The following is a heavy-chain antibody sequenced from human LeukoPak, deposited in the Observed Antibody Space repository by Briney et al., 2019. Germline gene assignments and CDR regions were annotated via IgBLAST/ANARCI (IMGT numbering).Heavy chain of an antibody. Sequence: SETLSLTCAVYGGSFSGYYWSWIRQPPGKGLEWIGEINHSGSTNYNPSLKSRVTISVDTSKNQFSLKLSSVTAADTAVYYCARGGRIAAAGTLYILYWGRGTLVTVSS. D-gene: IGHD6-13*01. CDR2: INHSGST. CDR1: GGSFSGYY. V-gene: IGHV4-34*01. J-gene: IGHJ4*02. CDR3: ARGGRIAAAGTLYILY.